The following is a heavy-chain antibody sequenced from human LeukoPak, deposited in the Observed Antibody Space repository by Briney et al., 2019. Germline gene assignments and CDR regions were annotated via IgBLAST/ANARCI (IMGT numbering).Heavy chain of an antibody. CDR1: GFTFSSYA. V-gene: IGHV3-23*01. CDR2: ISGSGGST. D-gene: IGHD5-18*01. Sequence: GGSLRLSCAASGFTFSSYAMSWVRPAPGKGLEWVSAISGSGGSTYYADSVKGRFTISRDNSKNTLYLQMNSLRAEDTAVYYCAKGYSYGKWDYYYGMDVWGQGTTVTVSS. J-gene: IGHJ6*02. CDR3: AKGYSYGKWDYYYGMDV.